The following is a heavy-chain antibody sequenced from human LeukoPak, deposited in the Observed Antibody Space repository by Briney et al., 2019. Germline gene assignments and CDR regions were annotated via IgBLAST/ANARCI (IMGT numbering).Heavy chain of an antibody. Sequence: PGASLRLSCAASGFTFSIYAMSWVRQAPGKGLEWVSVISGSGGITYYADSVKGRFTISRDNSKNTLYLQMNSLRAEDTAVYYCATQKPVSGSYYVFGYWGQGTLVTVSS. CDR3: ATQKPVSGSYYVFGY. J-gene: IGHJ4*02. CDR1: GFTFSIYA. D-gene: IGHD1-26*01. V-gene: IGHV3-23*01. CDR2: ISGSGGIT.